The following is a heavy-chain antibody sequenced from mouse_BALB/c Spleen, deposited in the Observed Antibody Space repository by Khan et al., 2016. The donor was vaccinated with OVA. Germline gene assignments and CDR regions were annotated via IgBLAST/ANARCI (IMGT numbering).Heavy chain of an antibody. CDR2: IWSDGST. Sequence: QVQLKESGPGLVAPSQSLSITCTISGFSLTNYGIHWVRQPPGKGLEWLVVIWSDGSTTYNSDLKSRLSISKDNSKSQVFLKMNSLQTYDTAMYYCARQPYYHYYIMDYWGQGTSVTVSS. D-gene: IGHD2-10*01. CDR3: ARQPYYHYYIMDY. J-gene: IGHJ4*01. CDR1: GFSLTNYG. V-gene: IGHV2-6-1*01.